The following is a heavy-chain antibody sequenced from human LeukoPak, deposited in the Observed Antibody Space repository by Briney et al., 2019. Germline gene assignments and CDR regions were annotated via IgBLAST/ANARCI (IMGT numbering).Heavy chain of an antibody. CDR2: ISGSGGST. CDR1: RFTFSNFA. V-gene: IGHV3-23*01. J-gene: IGHJ4*02. CDR3: ARDLIGGGGDGTLDY. Sequence: GGSLRLSCAASRFTFSNFAMSWVRQAPGKGLEWVSAISGSGGSTYYADSVKGRFTISRDNSKNTLYLQMNSLRAEDTAVYYCARDLIGGGGDGTLDYWGQGTLVTVSS. D-gene: IGHD2-21*02.